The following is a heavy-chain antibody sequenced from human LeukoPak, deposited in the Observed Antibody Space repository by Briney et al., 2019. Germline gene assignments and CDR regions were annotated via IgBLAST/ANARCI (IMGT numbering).Heavy chain of an antibody. V-gene: IGHV4-39*01. D-gene: IGHD3-10*01. CDR3: ARGSAHFDY. Sequence: SETLSLTCTVSGGSITSRSYYWGWIRQPPGKGLEWIGSIYYSGSAYYNPSLTSRVTISVDTSKNQFSLKLSSVTAADTAVFYCARGSAHFDYWGQGTLVTVSS. CDR1: GGSITSRSYY. J-gene: IGHJ4*02. CDR2: IYYSGSA.